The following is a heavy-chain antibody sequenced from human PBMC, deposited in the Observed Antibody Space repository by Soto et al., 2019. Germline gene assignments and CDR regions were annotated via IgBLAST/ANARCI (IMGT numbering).Heavy chain of an antibody. V-gene: IGHV4-31*03. CDR1: GGSISSGGYY. CDR3: ARARWELRDAFDI. D-gene: IGHD1-26*01. J-gene: IGHJ3*02. Sequence: PSETLSLTCTVSGGSISSGGYYWSWIRQHPGEGLEWIGYIYYSGSTYYNPSLKSRVTISVDTSKNQFSLKLSSVTAADTAVYYCARARWELRDAFDIWGQGTMVTVSS. CDR2: IYYSGST.